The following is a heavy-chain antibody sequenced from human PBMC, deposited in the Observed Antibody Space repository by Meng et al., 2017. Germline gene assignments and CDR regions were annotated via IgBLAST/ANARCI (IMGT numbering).Heavy chain of an antibody. J-gene: IGHJ4*02. CDR3: ARDEDISAAGKLFGDY. CDR1: GYSFTAYY. V-gene: IGHV1-2*06. Sequence: VRLGQLGAEVKKPGASVKVSSKPSGYSFTAYYIHWLRQAPGQGLEWMGRIDPNSGVTEYAHKFHGRVTVTGDTSISTAYMELRRLTSDDTAVYYCARDEDISAAGKLFGDYWGQGTLVTVSS. D-gene: IGHD6-13*01. CDR2: IDPNSGVT.